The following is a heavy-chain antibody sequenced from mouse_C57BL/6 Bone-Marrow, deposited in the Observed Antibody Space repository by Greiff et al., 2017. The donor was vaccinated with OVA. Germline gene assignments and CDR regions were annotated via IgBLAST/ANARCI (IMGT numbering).Heavy chain of an antibody. J-gene: IGHJ2*01. D-gene: IGHD2-2*01. CDR1: GYTFTDYY. V-gene: IGHV1-76*01. CDR2: IYPGSGNI. Sequence: QVQLQQSGAELVRPGASVKLSCKASGYTFTDYYISWVKQRPGQGLEWIARIYPGSGNIYYNEKFKGKATLTAEKSSSTAYMQLSSLTSDDSAVYVSARSERLRDYFDYWGQGTTLTVSS. CDR3: ARSERLRDYFDY.